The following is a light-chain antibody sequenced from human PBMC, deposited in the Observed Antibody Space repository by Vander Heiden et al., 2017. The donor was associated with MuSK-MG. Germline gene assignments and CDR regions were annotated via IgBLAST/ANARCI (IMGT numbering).Light chain of an antibody. CDR2: LVS. CDR1: QSLLHSTGYTY. J-gene: IGKJ4*01. Sequence: DIVMTHSPLSLPVTPGEPASISCRSSQSLLHSTGYTYLHRYLHKPGQSLQLLIYLVSNRVSGVPDRFRGSGSGRDFRLKIIRVEVEDVGVSYSRQYVQAPLTFGGGTKVEIK. V-gene: IGKV2-28*01. CDR3: RQYVQAPLT.